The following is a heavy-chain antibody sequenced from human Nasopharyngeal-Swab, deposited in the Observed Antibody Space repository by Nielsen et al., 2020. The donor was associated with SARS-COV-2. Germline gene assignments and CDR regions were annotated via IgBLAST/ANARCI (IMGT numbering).Heavy chain of an antibody. CDR1: GFSITTYG. CDR2: ISYDGSNK. V-gene: IGHV3-30*18. D-gene: IGHD1-26*01. Sequence: GGSLRLSCAASGFSITTYGMTWVRQAPGKGLEWVAVISYDGSNKYYADSVKGRFTISRDNSKNTLYLQMNSLRAEDTAVYYCAKPYSGSYYGYFDYWGQGTLVTVSS. CDR3: AKPYSGSYYGYFDY. J-gene: IGHJ4*02.